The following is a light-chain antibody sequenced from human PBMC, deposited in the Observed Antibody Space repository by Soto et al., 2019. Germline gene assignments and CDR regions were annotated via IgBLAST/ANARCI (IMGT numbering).Light chain of an antibody. CDR1: QSIGAW. J-gene: IGKJ1*01. CDR2: KAS. CDR3: QQYNSYSTWT. Sequence: DIQMTQSPSTLSASVGDRVTIACRASQSIGAWLAWYQQKPGKAPKLLIYKASSLETGVPSRFSGGGSGTEFTITINNLQPDDFATYYCQQYNSYSTWTFGQGTKVEIK. V-gene: IGKV1-5*03.